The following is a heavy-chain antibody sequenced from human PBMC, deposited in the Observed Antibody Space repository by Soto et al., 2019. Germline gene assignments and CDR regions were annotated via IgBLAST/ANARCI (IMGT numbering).Heavy chain of an antibody. Sequence: SETQCVTSTVAGGSISGYDWSWIRQPPGKGLEWIGYIYYSGSTNYNPSLKSRVTISVDTSKNQFSLKLSSVTAADTAVYYCARFWDYYYYGMDVWGQGTTVTVSS. D-gene: IGHD3-16*01. CDR2: IYYSGST. CDR3: ARFWDYYYYGMDV. J-gene: IGHJ6*02. CDR1: GGSISGYD. V-gene: IGHV4-59*01.